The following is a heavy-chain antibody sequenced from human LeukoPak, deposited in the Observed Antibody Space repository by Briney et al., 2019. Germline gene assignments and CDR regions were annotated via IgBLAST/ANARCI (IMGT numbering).Heavy chain of an antibody. V-gene: IGHV3-20*04. CDR3: ARRGWKYYDYVWGSYRL. D-gene: IGHD3-16*02. Sequence: GGSLRLSCAASGFTFDDYGMSWVRQAPGKGLEWVSGINWNGGSTGYADSVKGRFTISRDNAKNSLYPQMNSLRAEDTALYYCARRGWKYYDYVWGSYRLWGQGTLVTVSS. J-gene: IGHJ4*02. CDR1: GFTFDDYG. CDR2: INWNGGST.